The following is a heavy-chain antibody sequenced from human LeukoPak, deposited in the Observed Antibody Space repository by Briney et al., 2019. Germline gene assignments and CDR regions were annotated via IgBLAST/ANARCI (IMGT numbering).Heavy chain of an antibody. CDR3: AKRRMVRGVITFDY. V-gene: IGHV4-39*07. Sequence: SETLSLTCTVSGGSIISSNHYWGWTRQPPGKGLEWFGSISYSGGTAYNPSLKSRVTISVDTSKNQFSLKLSSVTAADTAVYYCAKRRMVRGVITFDYWGQGTLVTVSS. J-gene: IGHJ4*02. D-gene: IGHD3-10*01. CDR2: ISYSGGT. CDR1: GGSIISSNHY.